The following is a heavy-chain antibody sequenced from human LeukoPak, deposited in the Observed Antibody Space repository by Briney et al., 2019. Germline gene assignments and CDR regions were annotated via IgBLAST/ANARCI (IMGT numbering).Heavy chain of an antibody. CDR2: IYYNGST. D-gene: IGHD1-1*01. J-gene: IGHJ4*02. Sequence: PSETLSLTCTVSGGSISSGGYYWSWIRQHPGKGLEWIGYIYYNGSTYYNPSLKSRVTISVDTSKNQFSLKLSSVTAADTAVYYCARGLSQLERRDALYYFDYWGQGTLVTVSS. CDR1: GGSISSGGYY. V-gene: IGHV4-31*03. CDR3: ARGLSQLERRDALYYFDY.